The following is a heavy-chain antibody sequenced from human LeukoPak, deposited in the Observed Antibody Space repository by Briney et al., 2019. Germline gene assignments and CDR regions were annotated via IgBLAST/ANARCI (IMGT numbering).Heavy chain of an antibody. CDR2: IYYSGST. D-gene: IGHD3-3*01. CDR1: GGSISSYY. V-gene: IGHV4-59*01. Sequence: PSETLSLTCTVSGGSISSYYWSWIRQPQGKGLEWIGYIYYSGSTNYNPSLKSRVTISVDTSKNQFSLKLSSVTAADTAVYYCARGTIWSGYPYWGQGTLVTVSS. CDR3: ARGTIWSGYPY. J-gene: IGHJ4*02.